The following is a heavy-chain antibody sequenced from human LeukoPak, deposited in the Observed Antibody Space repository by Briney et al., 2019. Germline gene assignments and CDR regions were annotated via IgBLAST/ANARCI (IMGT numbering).Heavy chain of an antibody. V-gene: IGHV1-69*04. D-gene: IGHD2-15*01. CDR3: ALRYCSGGSCYSGAWFDP. J-gene: IGHJ5*02. CDR1: GGTFSSYG. Sequence: ASVKVSCKASGGTFSSYGISWVRQAPGQGLEWMGRIIPIFGIANYAQKFQGRVTITADKSTSTAYMELSSLRSEDTAVYYRALRYCSGGSCYSGAWFDPWGQGTLVTVSS. CDR2: IIPIFGIA.